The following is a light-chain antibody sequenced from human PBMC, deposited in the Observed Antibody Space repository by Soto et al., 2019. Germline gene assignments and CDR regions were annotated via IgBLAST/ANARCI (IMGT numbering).Light chain of an antibody. J-gene: IGKJ4*01. Sequence: DIQMTQSPSSLSASVGDRVTITCRASQSISSYLNWYQQKPGKAPKLLIYAASSLQSGVPSRFSGSGSGTDVTLTISSLQPEDVATYYCQQSYSTPLLTFGGGTKVEIK. CDR3: QQSYSTPLLT. V-gene: IGKV1-39*01. CDR2: AAS. CDR1: QSISSY.